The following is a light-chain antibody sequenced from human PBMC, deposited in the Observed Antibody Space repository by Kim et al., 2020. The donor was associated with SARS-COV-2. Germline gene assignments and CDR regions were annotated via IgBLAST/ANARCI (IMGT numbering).Light chain of an antibody. Sequence: ELTQPPSVSGPPGQSVTISCSGGDSNIANTFVYWYQQLPGAAPRLLIYGNTQRPSGVPDRFSGSKSGTSASLAISGLRPEDEADYYCAAWDDSLSARLFGGGTQLIVL. CDR2: GNT. CDR1: DSNIANTF. V-gene: IGLV1-47*02. CDR3: AAWDDSLSARL. J-gene: IGLJ2*01.